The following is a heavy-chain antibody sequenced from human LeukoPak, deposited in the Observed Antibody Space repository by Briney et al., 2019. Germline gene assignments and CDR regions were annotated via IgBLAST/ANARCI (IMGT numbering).Heavy chain of an antibody. CDR3: ARGHAYYDFWSGYPQFDP. D-gene: IGHD3-3*01. CDR2: MNPNSGNT. CDR1: GYTFTSYD. V-gene: IGHV1-8*01. Sequence: ASVKVSCKASGYTFTSYDINWVRQATGQGLEWMGWMNPNSGNTGYAQKFQGRVTMTRNTSISTAYMELSSLRSEDTAVYCCARGHAYYDFWSGYPQFDPWGQGTLVTVSS. J-gene: IGHJ5*02.